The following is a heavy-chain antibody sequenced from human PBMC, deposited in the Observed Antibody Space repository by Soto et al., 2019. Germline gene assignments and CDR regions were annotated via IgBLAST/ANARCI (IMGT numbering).Heavy chain of an antibody. CDR2: IIPIFGTA. CDR3: ARDSLAAAGRPSWFDP. CDR1: GGTFSSYA. J-gene: IGHJ5*02. Sequence: QVQLVQSGAEVKKPGSSVKVSCKASGGTFSSYAISWVRQAPGQGLEWMGGIIPIFGTANYAQKFQGRVTITADESTSTAYMELCSLRSEDTAVYYCARDSLAAAGRPSWFDPWGQGTLVTVSS. V-gene: IGHV1-69*01. D-gene: IGHD6-13*01.